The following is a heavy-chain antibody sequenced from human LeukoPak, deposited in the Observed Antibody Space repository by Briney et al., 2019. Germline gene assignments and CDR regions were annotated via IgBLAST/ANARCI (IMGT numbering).Heavy chain of an antibody. Sequence: PGGSLRLSCAASGFTFSSYSISWVRQAPGKGLEWVSSISSSSSYIYYADSVKGRFTISRDNAKNSLYLQMNSLRAEDTAVYYCARCHNYDFWRTNNWFDPWGQGTLVTVSS. D-gene: IGHD3-3*01. V-gene: IGHV3-21*01. CDR3: ARCHNYDFWRTNNWFDP. CDR2: ISSSSSYI. CDR1: GFTFSSYS. J-gene: IGHJ5*02.